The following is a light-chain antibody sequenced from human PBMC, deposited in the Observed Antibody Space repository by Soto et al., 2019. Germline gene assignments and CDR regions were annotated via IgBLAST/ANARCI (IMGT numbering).Light chain of an antibody. Sequence: EIVLTQSPATLSLSPGERATLSCRASQSISNNLAWYQQKPGQAPRLLIYAIYNRATGIPARFSGSGDGTDFTLTISSLEPEDFAVYYCQQRNNWPRSTFGGGTKVEIK. V-gene: IGKV3-11*01. CDR3: QQRNNWPRST. J-gene: IGKJ4*01. CDR2: AIY. CDR1: QSISNN.